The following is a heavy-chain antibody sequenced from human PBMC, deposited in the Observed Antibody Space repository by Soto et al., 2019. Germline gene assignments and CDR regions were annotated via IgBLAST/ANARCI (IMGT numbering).Heavy chain of an antibody. D-gene: IGHD3-16*01. V-gene: IGHV3-7*04. CDR1: GFTFRGSW. CDR2: VNQEGSDR. Sequence: EVQLVESGGGLVQPGGSLRLTCEVSGFTFRGSWMSWVRQAPGKGLEWVANVNQEGSDRYYVDSVKGRFTISRDNAKNSMYLQMNSLRAEDPAVYYCARGGGNFDQWGQGTLVTVAS. CDR3: ARGGGNFDQ. J-gene: IGHJ4*02.